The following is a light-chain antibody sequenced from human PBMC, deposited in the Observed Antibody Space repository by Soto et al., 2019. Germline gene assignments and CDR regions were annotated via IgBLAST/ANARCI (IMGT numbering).Light chain of an antibody. CDR3: QQYNSYSKT. J-gene: IGKJ1*01. Sequence: DIQMTQSPSTLSASVGDRVTITCRASQSISSWLAWYQQKPGKAPKLLIYDASSLESGVPSGFSGSGSWTEFTLTISSLQPDDFATYYCQQYNSYSKTFGQGTKV. CDR1: QSISSW. CDR2: DAS. V-gene: IGKV1-5*01.